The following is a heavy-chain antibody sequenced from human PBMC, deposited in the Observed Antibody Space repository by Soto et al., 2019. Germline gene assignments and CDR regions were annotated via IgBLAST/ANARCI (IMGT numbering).Heavy chain of an antibody. Sequence: QVQLVESGGGVVQPGRSLRLSCAASGFTFSSYAMHWVRQAPGKGLEWVAVISYDGSNKYYADSVKGRFTISRDNSKNTLFVQINSMRSEDTAGYYCARGIVGAANFRRYYGMDVWGQGTTVTVSS. CDR3: ARGIVGAANFRRYYGMDV. CDR2: ISYDGSNK. D-gene: IGHD1-26*01. CDR1: GFTFSSYA. J-gene: IGHJ6*02. V-gene: IGHV3-30-3*01.